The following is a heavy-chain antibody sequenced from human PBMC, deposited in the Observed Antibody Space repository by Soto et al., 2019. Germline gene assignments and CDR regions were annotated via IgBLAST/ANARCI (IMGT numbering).Heavy chain of an antibody. J-gene: IGHJ6*03. CDR2: IWYDGSNK. CDR3: ARGRGGYNCSGGNRHHYYYYLAV. V-gene: IGHV3-33*01. CDR1: GFTFSSYG. Sequence: GGSLRLSCAASGFTFSSYGMHWVRQAPGKGLEWVAVIWYDGSNKYYADSVKGRFTISRDNSKNTLYLQMNSLRAEDTAVYYCARGRGGYNCSGGNRHHYYYYLAVWAKGPTVTVSS. D-gene: IGHD2-15*01.